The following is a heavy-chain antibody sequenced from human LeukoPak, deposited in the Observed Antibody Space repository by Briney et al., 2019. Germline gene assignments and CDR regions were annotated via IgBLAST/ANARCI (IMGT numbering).Heavy chain of an antibody. CDR2: INANSGGT. CDR1: GYTFTGHY. CDR3: ARDHYDILTGALGDWFDP. V-gene: IGHV1-2*02. Sequence: ASVKVSCKASGYTFTGHYMHWVRQAPGQGLEWMGWINANSGGTNYVQKFQGRVTMTRDTSISTAYMELSRLSSVTAADTAVYYCARDHYDILTGALGDWFDPWGQGTLVTVSS. J-gene: IGHJ5*02. D-gene: IGHD3-9*01.